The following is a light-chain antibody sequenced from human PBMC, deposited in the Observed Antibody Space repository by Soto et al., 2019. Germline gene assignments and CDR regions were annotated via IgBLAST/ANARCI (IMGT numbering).Light chain of an antibody. CDR2: DAS. Sequence: EIVMTQSPATLSVSPGEGATLSCRASQSVGDYVAWYQHKPGQPPRNVIYDASNRATGIPDRFSGSGSGTDFTLTISSLEPEDFAVYYCQQRNSWPLTFGGGTKVDIK. V-gene: IGKV3-11*01. CDR3: QQRNSWPLT. CDR1: QSVGDY. J-gene: IGKJ4*01.